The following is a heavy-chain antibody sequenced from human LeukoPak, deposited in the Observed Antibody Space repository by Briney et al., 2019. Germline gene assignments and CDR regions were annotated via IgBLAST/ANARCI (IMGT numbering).Heavy chain of an antibody. CDR2: ISYNGAS. J-gene: IGHJ5*02. D-gene: IGHD3-10*01. CDR3: ARSYGSRSYYPFDP. V-gene: IGHV4-61*01. Sequence: SETLSLTCTVSGGSVSSDTYYWSWIRQPPGKGLKSIVYISYNGASNYNPSLKSRVTMSVDTSKNQFSLKLSSVIAADTAVYYFARSYGSRSYYPFDPWGQGTLVTVSS. CDR1: GGSVSSDTYY.